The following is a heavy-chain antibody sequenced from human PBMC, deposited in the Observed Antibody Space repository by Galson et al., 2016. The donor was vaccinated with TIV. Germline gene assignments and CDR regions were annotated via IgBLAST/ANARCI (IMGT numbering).Heavy chain of an antibody. CDR2: IYGDGRT. Sequence: LRLSCAASGFIVDDNYMTWIRQAPGKGLEWVSVIYGDGRTYHTDSVRGRFTISRDSSKNTLYLQMNSLRAEDTAVYYCARDRYYDARGYYYYYYGMDVWGQGTTVTVSS. CDR3: ARDRYYDARGYYYYYYGMDV. V-gene: IGHV3-53*01. J-gene: IGHJ6*02. D-gene: IGHD3-22*01. CDR1: GFIVDDNY.